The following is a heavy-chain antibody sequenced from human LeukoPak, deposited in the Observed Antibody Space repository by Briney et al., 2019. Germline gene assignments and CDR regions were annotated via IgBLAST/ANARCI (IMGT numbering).Heavy chain of an antibody. CDR2: ISSNGGST. CDR1: GFTFSSYV. CDR3: ARDSARHILTGYYPNWFDP. J-gene: IGHJ5*02. D-gene: IGHD3-9*01. V-gene: IGHV3-64*04. Sequence: GGSLRLSCSASGFTFSSYVMHWVRQAPGKGLEFVSAISSNGGSTYYADSLKGRFTISRDNAKNSLYLHMNSLRDEDTAVYYCARDSARHILTGYYPNWFDPWGQGTLVTVSS.